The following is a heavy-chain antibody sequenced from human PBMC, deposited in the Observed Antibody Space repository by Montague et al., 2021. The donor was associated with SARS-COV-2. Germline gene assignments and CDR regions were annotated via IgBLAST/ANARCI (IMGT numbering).Heavy chain of an antibody. CDR3: VRHTHYDGLYGPPDF. V-gene: IGHV4-59*08. CDR2: VLYNKGT. D-gene: IGHD3-16*01. Sequence: SETLSLTRTVSGVSVTDYYWSWIRQPPGKGLEWVGDVLYNKGTNLNPSLKSRVAISVDTSKNQFSLRLTSVTAADTAFYYCVRHTHYDGLYGPPDFWDQGTLVTVSS. CDR1: GVSVTDYY. J-gene: IGHJ4*02.